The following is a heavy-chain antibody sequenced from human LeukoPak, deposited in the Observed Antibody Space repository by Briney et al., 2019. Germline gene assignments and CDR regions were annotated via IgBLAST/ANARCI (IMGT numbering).Heavy chain of an antibody. V-gene: IGHV3-30*04. CDR1: GFSFSSYA. CDR3: ARDYYDSSGYQPLGYYGMDV. Sequence: PGGSLRLSCAASGFSFSSYAMHWVRQAPGKGLEWVAVISYDGSNKYYADSVKGRFTISRDNSKNTLYLQMNSLRAEDTAVYYCARDYYDSSGYQPLGYYGMDVWGQGATVTVSS. D-gene: IGHD3-22*01. J-gene: IGHJ6*02. CDR2: ISYDGSNK.